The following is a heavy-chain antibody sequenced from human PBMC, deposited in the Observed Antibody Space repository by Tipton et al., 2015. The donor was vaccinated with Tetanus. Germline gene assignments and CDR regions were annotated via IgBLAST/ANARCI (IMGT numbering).Heavy chain of an antibody. CDR3: GKEIPLGITATRGPLVDV. CDR1: GFTFRNFN. CDR2: ISPISTYI. Sequence: SLRLSCAASGFTFRNFNMNWVRQAPGQGLEWVSSISPISTYIFYGDSVKGRFTISRDNAKSSLFLQMNSLRADDTAVHYCGKEIPLGITATRGPLVDVWGQGTTVTVSS. J-gene: IGHJ6*02. V-gene: IGHV3-21*04. D-gene: IGHD7-27*01.